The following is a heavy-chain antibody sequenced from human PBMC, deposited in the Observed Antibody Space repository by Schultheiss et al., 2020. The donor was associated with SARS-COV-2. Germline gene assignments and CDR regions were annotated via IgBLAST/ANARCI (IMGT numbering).Heavy chain of an antibody. CDR1: GYTFTSYG. CDR2: ISAYNGNT. Sequence: ASVKVSCKASGYTFTSYGISWVRQAPGQGLEWMGWISAYNGNTNYAQKLQGRVTMTTDTSTSTAYMELRSLRSDDTAVYYCARDITIFGVVMGGMDVWGQGTTVNVSS. D-gene: IGHD3-3*01. J-gene: IGHJ6*02. CDR3: ARDITIFGVVMGGMDV. V-gene: IGHV1-18*04.